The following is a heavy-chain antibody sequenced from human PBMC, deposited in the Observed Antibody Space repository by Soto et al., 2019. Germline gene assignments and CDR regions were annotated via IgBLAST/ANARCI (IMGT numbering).Heavy chain of an antibody. J-gene: IGHJ4*02. CDR1: GYTLTELS. D-gene: IGHD6-13*01. Sequence: ASVKVSCKVSGYTLTELSMHWVRQAPGKGLEWMGGFDPEDGETIYAQKFQGRVTMTEDTSTDTAYMELSSLRSDDTAVYYCARDRLRQLVKPPLIDYWGQGTLVTVSS. CDR3: ARDRLRQLVKPPLIDY. CDR2: FDPEDGET. V-gene: IGHV1-24*01.